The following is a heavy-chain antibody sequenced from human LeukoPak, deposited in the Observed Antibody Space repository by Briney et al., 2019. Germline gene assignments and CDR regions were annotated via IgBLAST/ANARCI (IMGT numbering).Heavy chain of an antibody. J-gene: IGHJ4*02. Sequence: GGSLRLSCAASGFSFSKAWMTWVRQAPGKGLEWLGHIKAKTDGGTTDYAAPVKGRFTISRDDSKSIAYLQMNSLKTEDTAVYYCTRGIQDYYDSSGYFGDYWGQGTLVTVSS. CDR3: TRGIQDYYDSSGYFGDY. V-gene: IGHV3-15*01. D-gene: IGHD3-22*01. CDR2: IKAKTDGGTT. CDR1: GFSFSKAW.